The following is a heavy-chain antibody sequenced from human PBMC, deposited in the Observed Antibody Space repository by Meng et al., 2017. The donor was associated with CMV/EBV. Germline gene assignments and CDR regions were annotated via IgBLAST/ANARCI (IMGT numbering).Heavy chain of an antibody. CDR2: IYYSGST. D-gene: IGHD3-10*01. Sequence: SCTVSGGSISSSSYYWGWIRQPPGKGLEWIGSIYYSGSTYYNPSLKSRVTISVDTSKNQFSLKLSSVTAADTAVYYCARDGVWGESRIDYWGQGTLVTVSS. CDR1: GGSISSSSYY. V-gene: IGHV4-39*07. J-gene: IGHJ4*02. CDR3: ARDGVWGESRIDY.